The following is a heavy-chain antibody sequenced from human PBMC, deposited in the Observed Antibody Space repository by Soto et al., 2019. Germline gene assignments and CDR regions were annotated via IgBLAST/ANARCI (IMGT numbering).Heavy chain of an antibody. D-gene: IGHD3-22*01. CDR1: GGSFSGYY. Sequence: TETLSLTCAVDGGSFSGYYWGWIRQHPGKGLEWIGSIYYSGSTYYNPSLKSRVTISVDTSKNQFSLKLSSVTAADTAVYYCARRYGYYDSSGYYYFDYWGQGTLVTVSS. J-gene: IGHJ4*02. V-gene: IGHV4-39*01. CDR2: IYYSGST. CDR3: ARRYGYYDSSGYYYFDY.